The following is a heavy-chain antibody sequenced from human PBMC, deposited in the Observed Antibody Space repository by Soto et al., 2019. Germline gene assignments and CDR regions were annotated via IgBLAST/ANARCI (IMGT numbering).Heavy chain of an antibody. CDR3: GRGGYRHYSAYYYYALDV. V-gene: IGHV3-72*01. Sequence: GGSLRLSCVASGFTLSDYYVDWVRQAPGKGLEWVGRTRDKPNSYTTEYAASVEGRFTISRDDSKNSLYLQLNSLNTEDTAVYYCGRGGYRHYSAYYYYALDVWGQGTTVTSP. J-gene: IGHJ6*02. D-gene: IGHD4-4*01. CDR2: TRDKPNSYTT. CDR1: GFTLSDYY.